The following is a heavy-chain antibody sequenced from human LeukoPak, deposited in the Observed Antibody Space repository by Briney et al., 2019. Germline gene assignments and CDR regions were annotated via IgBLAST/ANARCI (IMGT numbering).Heavy chain of an antibody. CDR3: AKDGVPYCYDSSGYWGGYYFDY. V-gene: IGHV3-9*01. CDR1: GFTFDDYA. Sequence: GRSLRLSCAASGFTFDDYAMHWVRQAPGKGLEWVSGISWNSGSIGYADSVKGRFTISRDNAKNSLYLQMNSLRAEDTALYYCAKDGVPYCYDSSGYWGGYYFDYWGQGTLVTVSS. D-gene: IGHD3-22*01. CDR2: ISWNSGSI. J-gene: IGHJ4*02.